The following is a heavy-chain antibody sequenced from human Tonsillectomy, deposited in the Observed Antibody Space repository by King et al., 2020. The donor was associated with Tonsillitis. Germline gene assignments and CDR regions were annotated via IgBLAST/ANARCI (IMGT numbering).Heavy chain of an antibody. J-gene: IGHJ3*02. D-gene: IGHD1-1*01. CDR2: NYYSGSN. V-gene: IGHV4-39*01. CDR1: GGSISSSSYY. CDR3: ARHLRAQGERRAFDI. Sequence: LQLQESGPGLVKPSETLSLTCTVSGGSISSSSYYWGWIRQPAGQGLEWIGSNYYSGSNYYNPSLRSRVTISVDTSKNQFSLQLSSVTAADTSVYYCARHLRAQGERRAFDIWGQGTMVTVSS.